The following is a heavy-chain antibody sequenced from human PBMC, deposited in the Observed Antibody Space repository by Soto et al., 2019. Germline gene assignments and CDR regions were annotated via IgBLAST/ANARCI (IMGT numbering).Heavy chain of an antibody. J-gene: IGHJ6*02. CDR3: ARDEVAVAANYYYYYGMDV. CDR2: TYYRSKWYN. D-gene: IGHD6-19*01. CDR1: GDSVSSNSAA. V-gene: IGHV6-1*01. Sequence: QTLSLTCAISGDSVSSNSAAWNWIRQSPSRGLEWLGRTYYRSKWYNDYAVSVKSRITINPDTSKNQFSLQLNSVTPEDTAVYYCARDEVAVAANYYYYYGMDVWGQGTTVTVSS.